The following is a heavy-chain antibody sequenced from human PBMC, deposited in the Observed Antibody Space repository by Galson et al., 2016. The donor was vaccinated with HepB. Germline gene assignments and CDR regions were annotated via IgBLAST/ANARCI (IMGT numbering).Heavy chain of an antibody. J-gene: IGHJ4*02. CDR3: AKRHEYCPPVGCSVDY. CDR1: GFTFSNRG. V-gene: IGHV3-30*18. D-gene: IGHD2/OR15-2a*01. CDR2: DSMDGRRK. Sequence: SLRLSCAASGFTFSNRGMHWVRQAPGKGLEWVAADSMDGRRKLYADSVKGRFTISRDNSNNMLFLQMNSLRADDTAVYYCAKRHEYCPPVGCSVDYWGQGTLVSVSS.